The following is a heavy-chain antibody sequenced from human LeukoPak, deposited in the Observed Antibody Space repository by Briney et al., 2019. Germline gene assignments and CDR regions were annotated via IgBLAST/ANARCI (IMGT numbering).Heavy chain of an antibody. V-gene: IGHV3-21*01. CDR3: ARDRYDSSGTTSYYGMDV. CDR2: ISSSSSYI. J-gene: IGHJ6*02. Sequence: GGSLRLSCAASGFTYSSYSMNWVRQAPGKGLEWVSSISSSSSYIYYADSVKGRFTISRDNAKNSPYLQMNSLRAEDTAVYYCARDRYDSSGTTSYYGMDVWGQGTTVTVSS. D-gene: IGHD3-22*01. CDR1: GFTYSSYS.